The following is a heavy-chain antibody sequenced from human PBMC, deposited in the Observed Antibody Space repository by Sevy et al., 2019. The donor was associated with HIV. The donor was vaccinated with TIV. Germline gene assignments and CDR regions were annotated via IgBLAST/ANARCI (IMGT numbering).Heavy chain of an antibody. V-gene: IGHV5-51*01. D-gene: IGHD3-22*01. CDR1: GYSFSSYW. Sequence: GESLKISCKGSGYSFSSYWIAWVRQMPGKGLEWMGIIYPGDSDTRHSPSFQGQVTISADRSISTTHLQWSSLKASDTAMYYCARLDMVGSDYYDRSGYHFFDYWGQGTLVTVSS. CDR2: IYPGDSDT. J-gene: IGHJ4*02. CDR3: ARLDMVGSDYYDRSGYHFFDY.